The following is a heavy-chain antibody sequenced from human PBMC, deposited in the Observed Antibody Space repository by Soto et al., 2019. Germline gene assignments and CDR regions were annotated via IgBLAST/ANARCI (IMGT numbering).Heavy chain of an antibody. CDR1: GGTFSSYA. CDR2: IIPIFGTA. D-gene: IGHD4-4*01. Sequence: QVQLVQSGAEVKKPGSSVKASCKASGGTFSSYAISWVRQAPGQGLEWMGGIIPIFGTANYAQKFQGRVTITADESTSTAYMELSSLRSEDTAVYHWAFNSNFDYYYYGMDVWGQGTTVTVSS. V-gene: IGHV1-69*12. CDR3: AFNSNFDYYYYGMDV. J-gene: IGHJ6*02.